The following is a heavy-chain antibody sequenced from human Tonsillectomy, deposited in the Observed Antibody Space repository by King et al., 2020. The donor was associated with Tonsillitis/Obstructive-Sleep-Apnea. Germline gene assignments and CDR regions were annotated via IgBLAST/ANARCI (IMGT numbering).Heavy chain of an antibody. CDR1: GFTFGDYA. V-gene: IGHV3-49*04. CDR3: TRVGSGITAVYGIDV. CDR2: IRSKAYGGTT. Sequence: VQLVESGRGLVQPGRSLRLSCTASGFTFGDYAMNWVRQAPGKGLEWVGFIRSKAYGGTTEYAASVKGRFTISRDDSKSIAYLQMNSLKTEDTAVYYCTRVGSGITAVYGIDVWGQGTTVTVSS. J-gene: IGHJ6*02. D-gene: IGHD6-13*01.